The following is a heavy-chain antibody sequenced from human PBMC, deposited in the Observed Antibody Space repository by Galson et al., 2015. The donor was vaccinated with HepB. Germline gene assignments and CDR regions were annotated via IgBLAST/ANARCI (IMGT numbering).Heavy chain of an antibody. D-gene: IGHD5-12*01. CDR3: ARLGWLRSHGLDYYYYMDV. Sequence: LSLTCTVSGGSVSSGSYYWSWIRQPPGKGLEWIGYIYYSGSTNYNPSLKSRVTISVDTSKNQFSLKLSSVTAADTAVYYCARLGWLRSHGLDYYYYMDVWGKGTTVTVSS. CDR2: IYYSGST. CDR1: GGSVSSGSYY. J-gene: IGHJ6*03. V-gene: IGHV4-61*01.